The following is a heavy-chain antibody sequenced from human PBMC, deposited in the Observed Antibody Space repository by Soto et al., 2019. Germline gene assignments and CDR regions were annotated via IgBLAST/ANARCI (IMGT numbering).Heavy chain of an antibody. Sequence: SETLSLTCTVSGASISGLYWSWIRKSAGKGLEWIGRIYATGTTDYNPSLKSRVMMSVDTSKKQFSLKLRSVTAADTAVYYCVRDGTKTLRDWFDPWGQGISVTVSS. CDR3: VRDGTKTLRDWFDP. CDR2: IYATGTT. CDR1: GASISGLY. J-gene: IGHJ5*02. D-gene: IGHD1-1*01. V-gene: IGHV4-4*07.